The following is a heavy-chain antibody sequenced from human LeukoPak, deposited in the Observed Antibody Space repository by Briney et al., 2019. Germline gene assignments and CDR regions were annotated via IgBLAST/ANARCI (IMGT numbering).Heavy chain of an antibody. CDR2: IKQDGSET. CDR3: ARVAYSSNWNFDL. Sequence: GGSLRLSCAASGFTFSSYAMSGVRQAPGKGLGWVAIIKQDGSETHYVDSVKGRFTIARDNAKTSLYLQMNSLRAEDTAVYYCARVAYSSNWNFDLWGQGTLVTASS. V-gene: IGHV3-7*01. J-gene: IGHJ4*02. CDR1: GFTFSSYA. D-gene: IGHD6-13*01.